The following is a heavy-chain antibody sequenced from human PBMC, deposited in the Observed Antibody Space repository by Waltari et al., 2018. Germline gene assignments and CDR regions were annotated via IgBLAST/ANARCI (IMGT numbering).Heavy chain of an antibody. J-gene: IGHJ5*02. D-gene: IGHD5-12*01. CDR2: IYYSGST. Sequence: QLRLQESGPGLVKPSETLSLTCTVSGGSISSGGYYWGWIRQSPGKGLEGIGSIYYSGSTDYNPTLESRVTISGDTAKNEFSLKLSSVTAADTAVYYCARHWKRSGYRFDPWGQGTLVTVSS. CDR3: ARHWKRSGYRFDP. V-gene: IGHV4-39*01. CDR1: GGSISSGGYY.